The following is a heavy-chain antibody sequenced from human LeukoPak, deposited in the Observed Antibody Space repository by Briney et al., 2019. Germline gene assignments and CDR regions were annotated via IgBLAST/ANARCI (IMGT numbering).Heavy chain of an antibody. V-gene: IGHV3-23*01. D-gene: IGHD3-9*01. Sequence: GGSLRLSCAASGFTFSSYAMSWVRQAPGKGLEWVSTISGSGSSTYYADSVKGRFTISRDNSKNTLYLQMNSLRAEDTAVYYCARDPGFSAYYYNYYMDVWGKGTMVTVSS. CDR3: ARDPGFSAYYYNYYMDV. J-gene: IGHJ6*03. CDR2: ISGSGSST. CDR1: GFTFSSYA.